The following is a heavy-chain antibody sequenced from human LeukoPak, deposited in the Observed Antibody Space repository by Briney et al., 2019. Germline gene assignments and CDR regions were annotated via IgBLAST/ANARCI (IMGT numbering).Heavy chain of an antibody. V-gene: IGHV3-21*01. Sequence: PGGSLRLSCAASGFTFSSYSMNWVRQAPGKGLEWVSSISSSSSYIYYADSVKGRFTISRDNARNSLYLQMNSLRAEDTAVYYCARHTLRIAAAYYYYGMDVWGQGTTVTVSS. CDR1: GFTFSSYS. CDR2: ISSSSSYI. CDR3: ARHTLRIAAAYYYYGMDV. J-gene: IGHJ6*02. D-gene: IGHD6-13*01.